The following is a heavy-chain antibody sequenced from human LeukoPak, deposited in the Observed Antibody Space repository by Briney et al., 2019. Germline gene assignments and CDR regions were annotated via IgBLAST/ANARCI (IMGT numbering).Heavy chain of an antibody. J-gene: IGHJ5*02. CDR1: GGSISSGGYF. CDR2: IYHSGST. V-gene: IGHV4-30-2*01. D-gene: IGHD3-10*01. Sequence: SQTLSLTCAVSGGSISSGGYFWSWIRQPPGRGLEWIGYIYHSGSTYYNPSLKSRVTISVDRSKNQFSLKLSSVTAAATAVYYCARASGFGELLKGKRWFDPWGQGTLVTVSS. CDR3: ARASGFGELLKGKRWFDP.